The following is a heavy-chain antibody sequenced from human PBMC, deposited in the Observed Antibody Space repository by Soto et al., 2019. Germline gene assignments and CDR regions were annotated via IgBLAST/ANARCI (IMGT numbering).Heavy chain of an antibody. Sequence: QVQLVESGGGVVQPGRSLRLFCAASGFSFSDYGMHWVRQAPGKGLDWVGVISYDGSERHFADSVKGRFTISRDNSKNTLYLQMNSLRPEDTAVYYCAKEGALSGWTYGDCWGQGTLVTVSS. CDR1: GFSFSDYG. CDR2: ISYDGSER. V-gene: IGHV3-30*18. CDR3: AKEGALSGWTYGDC. D-gene: IGHD6-19*01. J-gene: IGHJ4*02.